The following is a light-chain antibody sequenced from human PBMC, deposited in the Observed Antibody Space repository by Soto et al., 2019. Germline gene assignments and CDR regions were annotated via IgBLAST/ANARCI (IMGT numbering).Light chain of an antibody. CDR1: QSVYTY. J-gene: IGKJ4*01. Sequence: EIVLTQSPATLSMSPGERATLSCRASQSVYTYLAWYQQKPGQAPRLLIYDASNRATGIPARFSGSGSGTDFTLTIGSLEPEDFAVYYCQQRSSVPLTFGGGTKVEI. CDR2: DAS. CDR3: QQRSSVPLT. V-gene: IGKV3-11*01.